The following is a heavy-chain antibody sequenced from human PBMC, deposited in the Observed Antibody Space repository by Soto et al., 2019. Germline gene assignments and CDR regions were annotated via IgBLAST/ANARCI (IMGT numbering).Heavy chain of an antibody. CDR2: ISSSGSTI. CDR3: AGGFSKFDYGDYNWFAP. CDR1: GFTFSDYY. V-gene: IGHV3-11*01. J-gene: IGHJ5*02. Sequence: QVQLVESGGGLVKPGGSLRLSCAASGFTFSDYYMSWIRQAPGKGLEWVSYISSSGSTIYYADSVKGRFTISRDNAKNPLHRQMNSLKAEVTHVYYCAGGFSKFDYGDYNWFAPWGQGTLVTVSS. D-gene: IGHD4-17*01.